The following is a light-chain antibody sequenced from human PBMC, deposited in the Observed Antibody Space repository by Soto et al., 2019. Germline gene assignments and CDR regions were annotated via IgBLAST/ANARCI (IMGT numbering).Light chain of an antibody. CDR1: QSVTTD. Sequence: EIVMTQSPATLSVSPGESATLSCRASQSVTTDLAWYQQKPGQAPRLFIYRASTRATGIPARFSGSGSGTDFTLTISSLQSEDFALYYCQQYEKWPWTFGQGTKV. V-gene: IGKV3-15*01. CDR3: QQYEKWPWT. J-gene: IGKJ1*01. CDR2: RAS.